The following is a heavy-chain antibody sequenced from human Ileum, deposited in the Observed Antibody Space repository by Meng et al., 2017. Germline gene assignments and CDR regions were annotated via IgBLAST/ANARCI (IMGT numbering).Heavy chain of an antibody. CDR1: RYTFTNYD. CDR2: INTNTGNP. Sequence: QGQLVQPGSELKKPGASVKVSCKASRYTFTNYDINWVRQAPGQGLEWMGWINTNTGNPTYAQGFTGRFVFSLDTSVNTAHLQISTLTAEDTAVYYCATSGGGFDYWGQGALVTVSS. V-gene: IGHV7-4-1*02. CDR3: ATSGGGFDY. J-gene: IGHJ4*02. D-gene: IGHD1-26*01.